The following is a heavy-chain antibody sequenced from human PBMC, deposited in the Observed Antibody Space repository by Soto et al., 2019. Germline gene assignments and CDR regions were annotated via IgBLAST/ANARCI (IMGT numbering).Heavy chain of an antibody. V-gene: IGHV4-31*03. Sequence: SETLSLTCTVSGGSINSGYYYWSWIRQHPGKGLEWIGYIYHSGSTYYNPSLKSRVTMSIDTSKSQFSLNLSSVTAADTAVYYCATYLVTGGFYPWGQGTLVTVSS. CDR3: ATYLVTGGFYP. D-gene: IGHD2-21*02. J-gene: IGHJ5*02. CDR1: GGSINSGYYY. CDR2: IYHSGST.